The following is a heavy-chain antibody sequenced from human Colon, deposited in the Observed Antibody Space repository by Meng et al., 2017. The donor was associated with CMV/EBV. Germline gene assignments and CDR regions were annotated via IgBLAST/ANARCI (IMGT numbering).Heavy chain of an antibody. CDR2: IYYSGST. Sequence: GSLRLSCAVSSGSVSSGSYYWSWIRQPPGKGLEWIGYIYYSGSTNYNPSLKSRVTISVDTSKNQFSLKLSSVTAADTAVYYCARVAVGTSSADYYYYGMDVWGQGTTVTVSS. J-gene: IGHJ6*02. CDR3: ARVAVGTSSADYYYYGMDV. V-gene: IGHV4-61*01. D-gene: IGHD2-2*01. CDR1: SGSVSSGSYY.